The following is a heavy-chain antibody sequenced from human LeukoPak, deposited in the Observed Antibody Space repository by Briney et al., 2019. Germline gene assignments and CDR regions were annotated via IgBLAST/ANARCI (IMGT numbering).Heavy chain of an antibody. J-gene: IGHJ5*02. D-gene: IGHD5-12*01. CDR2: ISAYTGNT. V-gene: IGHV1-18*01. Sequence: ASVKVSCKASGYTFTNYGISWVRQAPGQGLEWMGWISAYTGNTNYAQKLQGRVTMTTDTSTSTAYMELRSLRSDDTAVYYWARGGYASGRNWFDPWGQGTLVTVSS. CDR1: GYTFTNYG. CDR3: ARGGYASGRNWFDP.